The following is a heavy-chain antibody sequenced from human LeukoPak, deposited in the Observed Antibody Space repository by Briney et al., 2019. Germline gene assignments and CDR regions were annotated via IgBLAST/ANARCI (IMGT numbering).Heavy chain of an antibody. V-gene: IGHV3-7*01. CDR3: ARHFSTYSYGLDV. CDR1: GFTFSNFW. Sequence: GRSLRLSCAASGFTFSNFWMSWVRQAPGKGLEWVANINPDGSAKYYVDSVKGRFTISRDNAENSLYLQMNSLRPEDTAVYYCARHFSTYSYGLDVWGQGTTVTVSS. J-gene: IGHJ6*02. D-gene: IGHD3-3*02. CDR2: INPDGSAK.